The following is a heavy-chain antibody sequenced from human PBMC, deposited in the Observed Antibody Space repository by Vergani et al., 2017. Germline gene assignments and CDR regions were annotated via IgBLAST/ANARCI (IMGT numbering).Heavy chain of an antibody. CDR2: INPNSGGT. CDR3: ARDGYCSSTSCYGWFDP. CDR1: GYTFTGYY. D-gene: IGHD2-2*03. Sequence: QVQVVQSGAEVKKSGASVKVSCKASGYTFTGYYMHWVRQAPGQGLEWMGWINPNSGGTNYAQKFQGRVTMTRDTSISTAYMELSRLRSDDTAVYYCARDGYCSSTSCYGWFDPWGQGTLVTVSS. J-gene: IGHJ5*02. V-gene: IGHV1-2*02.